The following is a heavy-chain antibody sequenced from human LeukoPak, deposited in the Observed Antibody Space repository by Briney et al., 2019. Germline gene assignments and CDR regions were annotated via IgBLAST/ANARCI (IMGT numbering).Heavy chain of an antibody. Sequence: GGSLRLSCAASGFTFSSYSMNWVRQAPGKGLEWVSYISSSIITIYYADSVKGRFTISRDNAKNSLYLQMNSLRAEDTAVYYCAREGEASYYYYMDVWGKGTTVTVSS. CDR2: ISSSIITI. CDR3: AREGEASYYYYMDV. CDR1: GFTFSSYS. V-gene: IGHV3-48*04. J-gene: IGHJ6*03.